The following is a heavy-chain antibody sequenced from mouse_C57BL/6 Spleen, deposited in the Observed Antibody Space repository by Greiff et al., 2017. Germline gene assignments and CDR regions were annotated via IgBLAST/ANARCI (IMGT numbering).Heavy chain of an antibody. CDR3: ARKFYGSSYVVDY. Sequence: QVQLQQPGAELVKPGASVKLSCKASGYTFTSYWMQWVKQRPAQGLEWIGEIDPSDSYTNYNQKFKGKATLTVDTSSSTAYMQLSSLTSEDSAVYYCARKFYGSSYVVDYWGQGTTLTVSS. J-gene: IGHJ2*01. V-gene: IGHV1-50*01. CDR2: IDPSDSYT. CDR1: GYTFTSYW. D-gene: IGHD1-1*01.